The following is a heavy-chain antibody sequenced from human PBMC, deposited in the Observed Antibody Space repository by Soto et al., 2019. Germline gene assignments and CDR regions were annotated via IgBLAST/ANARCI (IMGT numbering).Heavy chain of an antibody. CDR2: ISSGGST. V-gene: IGHV3-53*04. CDR1: GFTVSSNY. J-gene: IGHJ3*02. D-gene: IGHD3-3*01. Sequence: EVQLVESGGGLVQPGGSLRLSCAASGFTVSSNYMSWVRRAPGKGLEWVSVISSGGSTYYADSVKGRFTISRHNSKNTLYLQMNSLRAEDTAVYYCASGWRVDALDIWGQGTMVTVSS. CDR3: ASGWRVDALDI.